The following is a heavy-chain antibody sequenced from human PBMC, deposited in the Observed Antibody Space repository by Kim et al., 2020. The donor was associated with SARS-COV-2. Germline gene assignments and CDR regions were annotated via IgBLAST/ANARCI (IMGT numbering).Heavy chain of an antibody. Sequence: GGSLRLSCAAAGFTFSNAWMSWIRQAPGKGLEWVGRIKSKTDGGTTDYAAPVKGRFTISRDDSKNTLYLQMNSLKTEDTAVYYCTTDWPSGGYDYDGLGYWGQGTLVTVSS. CDR1: GFTFSNAW. V-gene: IGHV3-15*01. CDR2: IKSKTDGGTT. J-gene: IGHJ4*02. CDR3: TTDWPSGGYDYDGLGY. D-gene: IGHD5-12*01.